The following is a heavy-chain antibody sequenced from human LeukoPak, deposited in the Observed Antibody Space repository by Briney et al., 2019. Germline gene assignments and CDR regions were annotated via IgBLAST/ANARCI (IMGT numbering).Heavy chain of an antibody. D-gene: IGHD3-3*01. J-gene: IGHJ6*03. CDR2: MNPNSGNT. CDR1: GYTFTSYD. Sequence: EASVKVSCKASGYTFTSYDINWVRQATGQGLEWMGWMNPNSGNTGYAQKFQGRVTMTRNTSISTAYMELSSLRSEDTAVYYCARAGLRCGGYYDFWSGYYDMDVWGKGTTVTVSS. CDR3: ARAGLRCGGYYDFWSGYYDMDV. V-gene: IGHV1-8*01.